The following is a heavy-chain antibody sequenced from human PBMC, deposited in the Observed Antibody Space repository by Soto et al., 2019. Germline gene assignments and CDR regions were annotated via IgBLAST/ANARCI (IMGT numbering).Heavy chain of an antibody. V-gene: IGHV4-59*01. J-gene: IGHJ4*02. CDR1: GGSISSYY. CDR2: KYHSGST. Sequence: PAETLSLTCTVSGGSISSYYWSWIRRPPGKGLEWIGYKYHSGSTNYNPSLKSRVTISVDTSKNQFSVKLSSVTAADTAVYYCARGWGLDYIDSWGQGTRVTVSS. D-gene: IGHD7-27*01. CDR3: ARGWGLDYIDS.